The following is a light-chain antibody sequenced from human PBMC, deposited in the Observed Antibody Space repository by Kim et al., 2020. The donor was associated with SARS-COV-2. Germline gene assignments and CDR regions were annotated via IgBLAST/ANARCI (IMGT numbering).Light chain of an antibody. CDR1: QSVSSN. J-gene: IGKJ1*01. CDR3: QQYNNWPPWT. V-gene: IGKV3-15*01. CDR2: GAS. Sequence: SPGEGATPSCRASQSVSSNLAWYQQKPGQAPRLLIYGASTSATGIPARFSGSGSGTEFTLTISSLQSEDFAVYYCQQYNNWPPWTFGQGTRVDIK.